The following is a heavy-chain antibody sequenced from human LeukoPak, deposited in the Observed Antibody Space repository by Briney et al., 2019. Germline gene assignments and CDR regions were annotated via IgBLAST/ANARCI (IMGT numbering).Heavy chain of an antibody. CDR3: ASGAPQLVLGY. Sequence: ASETLSLTCAVYGGSFSGYYWSWIRQPPGKGLEWIGEINHSGSTNYNPCLKSRVTISVDTSKNQFSLKLSSVTAADTAVYYCASGAPQLVLGYWGQGTLVTVSS. CDR2: INHSGST. CDR1: GGSFSGYY. D-gene: IGHD6-13*01. V-gene: IGHV4-34*01. J-gene: IGHJ4*02.